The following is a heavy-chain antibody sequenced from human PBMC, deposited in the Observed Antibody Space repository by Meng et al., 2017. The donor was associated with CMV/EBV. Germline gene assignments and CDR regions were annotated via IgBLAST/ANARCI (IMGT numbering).Heavy chain of an antibody. CDR1: GGSFSGYY. Sequence: QVQLQQWGAGLLKPSETLSLTCAVYGGSFSGYYWSWIRQPPGKGLEWIGSIYYSGSTYYNPSLKSRVTISVDTSKNQFSLKLSSVTAADTAVYYCARGVVTMIVVYDPWGQGTLVTVSS. CDR2: IYYSGST. D-gene: IGHD3-22*01. CDR3: ARGVVTMIVVYDP. V-gene: IGHV4-34*01. J-gene: IGHJ5*02.